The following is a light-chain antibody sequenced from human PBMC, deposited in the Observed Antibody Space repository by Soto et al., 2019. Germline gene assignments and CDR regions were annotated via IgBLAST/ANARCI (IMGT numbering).Light chain of an antibody. J-gene: IGLJ1*01. V-gene: IGLV2-14*01. CDR2: EVS. CDR3: GSYTGSTYV. CDR1: SSDVGGYNY. Sequence: QSVLTQPASVSVSPGHSITISCTGTSSDVGGYNYVFWYQQYPGKVPKVMIYEVSNRPSGVSNRFSGSKSGNTASLPISGVQAEDEADYSCGSYTGSTYVFGTGPKVNV.